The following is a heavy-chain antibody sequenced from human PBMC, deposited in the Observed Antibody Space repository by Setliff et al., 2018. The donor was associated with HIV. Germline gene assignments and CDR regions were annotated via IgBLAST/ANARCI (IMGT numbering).Heavy chain of an antibody. CDR3: ARDWSIAVTHRAVGRFDY. V-gene: IGHV1-2*02. CDR1: GYTFTGYY. D-gene: IGHD6-19*01. CDR2: INPNSGGA. J-gene: IGHJ4*02. Sequence: GASVKVSCKASGYTFTGYYMHWVRQAPGQGLEWMGWINPNSGGAIYEQKFQGRVTMTRDTSISTAYMELRRLRSNDTAMYYCARDWSIAVTHRAVGRFDYWGQGTLVTVSS.